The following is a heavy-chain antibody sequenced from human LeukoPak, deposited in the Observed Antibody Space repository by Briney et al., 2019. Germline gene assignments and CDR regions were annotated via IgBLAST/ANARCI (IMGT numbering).Heavy chain of an antibody. V-gene: IGHV3-30-3*02. CDR1: GFTFSNYA. J-gene: IGHJ5*02. D-gene: IGHD5-12*01. CDR2: ISYDLTDK. CDR3: AKLGVVADAFET. Sequence: GGSLRLSCAASGFTFSNYAMNWVRQVPGKGLEWVAIISYDLTDKYYADSVKGRFTISRANTKNTVTRQMNSLRSETTAVYYSAKLGVVADAFETWGRGTLVTVSS.